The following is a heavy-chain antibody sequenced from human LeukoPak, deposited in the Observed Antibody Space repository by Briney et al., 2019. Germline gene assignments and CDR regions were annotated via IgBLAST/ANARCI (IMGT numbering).Heavy chain of an antibody. D-gene: IGHD6-13*01. J-gene: IGHJ3*02. Sequence: GGSLRLPCATSGGTFGDYAVSWVRQAPGKGPEWLGFITSKPYGGTAEYAASVKGRFTISRDDSKSLAYLQMNSLKTEDTAMYYCSRDREAAAGINALDIWGQRTMVTVSS. CDR1: GGTFGDYA. CDR3: SRDREAAAGINALDI. V-gene: IGHV3-49*04. CDR2: ITSKPYGGTA.